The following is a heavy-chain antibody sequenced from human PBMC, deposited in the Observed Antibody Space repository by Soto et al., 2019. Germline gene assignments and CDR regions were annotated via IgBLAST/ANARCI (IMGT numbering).Heavy chain of an antibody. Sequence: QVQLVESGGGVVQPGRSLSLSCAASGFTFSSYAMHWVRQAPGKGLEWVAVISYDGSNKYYADSVKGRFTISRDNSKNTLYLQMNSLRAEDTAVYYCARAGCDGGSCYTLVGLRYGMDVWGQGTTVTVSS. CDR1: GFTFSSYA. J-gene: IGHJ6*02. V-gene: IGHV3-30-3*01. D-gene: IGHD2-15*01. CDR3: ARAGCDGGSCYTLVGLRYGMDV. CDR2: ISYDGSNK.